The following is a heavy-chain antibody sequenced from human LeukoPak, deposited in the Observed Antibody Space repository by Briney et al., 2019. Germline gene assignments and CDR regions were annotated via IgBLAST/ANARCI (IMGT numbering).Heavy chain of an antibody. CDR1: GGTFSTLD. J-gene: IGHJ4*02. D-gene: IGHD5-12*01. CDR2: IIPLFGPA. Sequence: ASVKVSCKASGGTFSTLDISWVRQAPGHGPEWMGGIIPLFGPANYAQKFQDRVTIIADESTTTAYMELSSLRSEDTAVYYCARLGSGYDPGDFWGQGTLVTVST. V-gene: IGHV1-69*13. CDR3: ARLGSGYDPGDF.